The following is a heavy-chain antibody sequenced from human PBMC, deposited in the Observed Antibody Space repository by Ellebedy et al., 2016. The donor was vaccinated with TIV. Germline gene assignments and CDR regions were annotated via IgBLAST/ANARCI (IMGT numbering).Heavy chain of an antibody. Sequence: GESLKISXAASGFTFSSYGMSWVRQAPGKGLEWVSTISGTAVTTYYADSVKGRFTISRDNSKNTLYLEMNSLRTEDTAAYYCAPLRLWFGELLSSDYWGQGTRVTVSS. D-gene: IGHD3-10*01. CDR1: GFTFSSYG. CDR2: ISGTAVTT. V-gene: IGHV3-23*01. CDR3: APLRLWFGELLSSDY. J-gene: IGHJ4*02.